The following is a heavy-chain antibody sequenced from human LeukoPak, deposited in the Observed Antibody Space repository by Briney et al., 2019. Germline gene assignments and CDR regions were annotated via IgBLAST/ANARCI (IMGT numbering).Heavy chain of an antibody. D-gene: IGHD1-26*01. CDR3: ARVMRGSYSFRLDAFDI. CDR1: GYTFTGYY. J-gene: IGHJ3*02. V-gene: IGHV1-2*02. Sequence: ASVKVSCTASGYTFTGYYMHWVRQAPGQGLEWMGWINPNSGGTNYAQKFQGRVTMTRDTSISTAYMELSRLRSDDTAVYYCARVMRGSYSFRLDAFDIWGQGTMVTVSS. CDR2: INPNSGGT.